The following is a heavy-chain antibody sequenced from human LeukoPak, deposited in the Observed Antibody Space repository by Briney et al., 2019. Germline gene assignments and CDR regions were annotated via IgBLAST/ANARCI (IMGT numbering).Heavy chain of an antibody. D-gene: IGHD3-22*01. CDR2: IYYSGST. CDR1: GGSISSYY. CDR3: ARDRGNYDLDY. J-gene: IGHJ4*02. Sequence: SSETLSLTCTVSGGSISSYYWSWIRQPPGKGLEWIGYIYYSGSTNYNPSLKSRVTISVDTSKNQFSLKLSSVTAADTAVYYCARDRGNYDLDYWGQGTLVTVSS. V-gene: IGHV4-59*01.